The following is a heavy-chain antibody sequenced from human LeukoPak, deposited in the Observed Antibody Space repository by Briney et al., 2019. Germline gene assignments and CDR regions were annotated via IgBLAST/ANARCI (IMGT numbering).Heavy chain of an antibody. CDR2: INAGNGNT. Sequence: GASVKVSCKASGYTFTSYAMHWVRQAPGQRLEWMGWINAGNGNTKYSQKFQGRVTITRDTSASTAYMELSSLRSEDTAVYYCARGAYLEYYYDSSGYYRSPVPEANFDYWGQGTLVTVSS. D-gene: IGHD3-22*01. CDR1: GYTFTSYA. V-gene: IGHV1-3*01. CDR3: ARGAYLEYYYDSSGYYRSPVPEANFDY. J-gene: IGHJ4*02.